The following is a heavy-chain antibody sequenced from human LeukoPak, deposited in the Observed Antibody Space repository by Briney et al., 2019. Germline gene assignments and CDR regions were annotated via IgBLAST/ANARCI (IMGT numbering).Heavy chain of an antibody. J-gene: IGHJ3*02. CDR1: GGSISSYY. V-gene: IGHV4-59*10. D-gene: IGHD2-2*01. CDR2: IYIGGST. Sequence: SETLSLTCAVYGGSISSYYWNWIRQSAGKGLEWIGRIYIGGSTSYNPSLKSRVSMSVDTSKMQFSLNLTSVTAADTAMYYCARGPRMVAMNGYAFDIWGPGTTVIVSS. CDR3: ARGPRMVAMNGYAFDI.